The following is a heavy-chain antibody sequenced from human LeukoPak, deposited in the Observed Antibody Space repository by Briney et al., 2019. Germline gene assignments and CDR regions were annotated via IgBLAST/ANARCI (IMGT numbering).Heavy chain of an antibody. CDR1: GGSINSYY. V-gene: IGHV4-59*01. D-gene: IGHD5-24*01. J-gene: IGHJ5*02. CDR3: PRARDGNINHWFDP. Sequence: KPSVTLSLTCTVSGGSINSYYWSWLRQPPGEGREWLGYIYYVVSTNYNPSLKSRVTISVDTSKNQYSLKRSAVTAADTAVYYCPRARDGNINHWFDPWGQGTLVTVSS. CDR2: IYYVVST.